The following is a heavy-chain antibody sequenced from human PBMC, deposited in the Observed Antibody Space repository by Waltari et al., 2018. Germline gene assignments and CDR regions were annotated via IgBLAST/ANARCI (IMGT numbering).Heavy chain of an antibody. J-gene: IGHJ6*03. Sequence: QVQLQESGPGLVKPSQTLSLTCFVSGDSIRDEHHYWTWIRHFPGKGLEWLGFMFHSCKSFYNPSLKSRAFMSMDTSTNQFSLRLSSVTAADTAIYYCARARCGAGGSCYYTTAHFYYMDVWGIGTTVAVTS. CDR1: GDSIRDEHHY. D-gene: IGHD2-15*01. V-gene: IGHV4-31*02. CDR3: ARARCGAGGSCYYTTAHFYYMDV. CDR2: MFHSCKS.